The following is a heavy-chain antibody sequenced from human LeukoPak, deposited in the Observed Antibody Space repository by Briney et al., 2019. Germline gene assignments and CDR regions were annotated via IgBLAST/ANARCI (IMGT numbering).Heavy chain of an antibody. CDR3: ARDRRQLGLDY. J-gene: IGHJ4*02. D-gene: IGHD6-6*01. CDR2: ISGSGGST. Sequence: GGSLRLSCAASGFTFSSYAMGWVRQAPGKGLEWVSAISGSGGSTYYADSVKGRFTISRDNSKNTLYLQMNSLRAEDTAVYYCARDRRQLGLDYWGQGTLVTVSS. CDR1: GFTFSSYA. V-gene: IGHV3-23*01.